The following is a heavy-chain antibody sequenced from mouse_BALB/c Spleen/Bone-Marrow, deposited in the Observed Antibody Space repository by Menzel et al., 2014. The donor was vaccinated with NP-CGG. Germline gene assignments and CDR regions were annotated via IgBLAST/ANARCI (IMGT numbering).Heavy chain of an antibody. CDR1: GFTFSSYG. CDR3: ARRGFDNSYWYFGV. Sequence: EVKLAESGGDLVKPGGSLKLSCAASGFTFSSYGMSWVRQTPDKSLEWVATISSGGSHTYYPDSVKGRFTISRDNAKNTLYLQMSSLKSEDTAIYYCARRGFDNSYWYFGVWGAGTTVTVSS. J-gene: IGHJ1*01. V-gene: IGHV5-6*02. CDR2: ISSGGSHT.